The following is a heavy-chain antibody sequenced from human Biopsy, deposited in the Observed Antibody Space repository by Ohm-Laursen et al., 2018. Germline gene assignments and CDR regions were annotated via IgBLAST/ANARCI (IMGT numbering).Heavy chain of an antibody. Sequence: SLRLSCAASEFIFSRFWMYWVRQAPGKGLVWVSRINSDGSSTNYADAVNGRFTISRDNAKNTVFLQMNSLRAEDTAVYYCTRAEAGSGSLLYFDYWGQGTLVTVSS. CDR3: TRAEAGSGSLLYFDY. D-gene: IGHD3-10*01. CDR1: EFIFSRFW. J-gene: IGHJ4*02. CDR2: INSDGSST. V-gene: IGHV3-74*01.